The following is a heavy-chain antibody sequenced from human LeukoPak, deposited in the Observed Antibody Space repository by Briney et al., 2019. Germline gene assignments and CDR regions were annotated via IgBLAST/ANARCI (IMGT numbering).Heavy chain of an antibody. V-gene: IGHV1-18*01. CDR2: ISAYNGNT. J-gene: IGHJ4*02. Sequence: ASGKVSCKASGYTFTDYGISWVRQVPGQGLEWMGWISAYNGNTNYAQNVQGRVTMATDTSTSTAYMELRSRRSDDTAVYYCARDCRSTNCYKVFDYWGQGTLVTVSS. CDR3: ARDCRSTNCYKVFDY. D-gene: IGHD2-2*02. CDR1: GYTFTDYG.